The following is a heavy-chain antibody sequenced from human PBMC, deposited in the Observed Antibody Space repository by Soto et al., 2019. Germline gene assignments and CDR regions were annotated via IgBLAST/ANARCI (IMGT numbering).Heavy chain of an antibody. J-gene: IGHJ4*02. CDR2: IKEDGSEK. D-gene: IGHD6-6*01. Sequence: GSLRLSCAGSGFTFSDFWMSWVRQAPGKGLEWVANIKEDGSEKYYVDSVKGRFTISRDNAKNSVYLQMNRLRAEDTALYYCARYSGSIAASPWGQGTLVTVSS. CDR3: ARYSGSIAASP. V-gene: IGHV3-7*03. CDR1: GFTFSDFW.